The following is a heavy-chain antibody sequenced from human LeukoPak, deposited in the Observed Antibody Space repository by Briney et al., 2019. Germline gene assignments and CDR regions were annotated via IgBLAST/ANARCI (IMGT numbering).Heavy chain of an antibody. Sequence: ASVKVSCKASGGTLTSHTFTWVRRAHGQGLEWMGGIIPILGSANYAKKFQGRATNSADESTGTVYMELRNLTPEDTAVYYCARGYDIGDYVPYNYWGQGTLVTVSS. CDR1: GGTLTSHT. J-gene: IGHJ4*02. CDR2: IIPILGSA. D-gene: IGHD4-17*01. V-gene: IGHV1-69*13. CDR3: ARGYDIGDYVPYNY.